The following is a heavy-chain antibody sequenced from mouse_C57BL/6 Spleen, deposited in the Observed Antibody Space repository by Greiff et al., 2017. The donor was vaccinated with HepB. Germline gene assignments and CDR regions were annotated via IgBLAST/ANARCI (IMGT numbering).Heavy chain of an antibody. V-gene: IGHV5-9-1*02. CDR1: GFTFSSYA. CDR3: TRDDGSSGWYFDV. CDR2: ISSGGDYI. D-gene: IGHD1-1*01. Sequence: EVQRVESGEGLVKPGGSLKLSCAASGFTFSSYAMSWVRQTPEKRLEWVAYISSGGDYIYYADTVKGRFTISRDNARNTLYLQMSSLKSEDTAMYYCTRDDGSSGWYFDVWGTGTTVTVSS. J-gene: IGHJ1*03.